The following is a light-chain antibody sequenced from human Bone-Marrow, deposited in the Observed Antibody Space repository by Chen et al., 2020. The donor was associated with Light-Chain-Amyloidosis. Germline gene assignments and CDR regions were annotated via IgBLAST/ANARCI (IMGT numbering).Light chain of an antibody. CDR1: DLPTKY. CDR2: RDT. CDR3: QSADSSVTYEVI. J-gene: IGLJ2*01. Sequence: SYELTQPPSVSVSPGQTARITCSGDDLPTKYAYWYQQKPGQAPVLVIHRDTERPSWISERFSGSSSGTTATLTISGVQAEYESDYHCQSADSSVTYEVIFGGGTKLTVL. V-gene: IGLV3-25*03.